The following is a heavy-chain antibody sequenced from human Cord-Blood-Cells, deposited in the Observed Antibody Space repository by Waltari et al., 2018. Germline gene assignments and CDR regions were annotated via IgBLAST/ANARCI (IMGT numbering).Heavy chain of an antibody. CDR1: GYTFTSYD. D-gene: IGHD3-3*01. J-gene: IGHJ3*02. Sequence: VKKPGASVKVSCKASGYTFTSYDINWVRQATGQGLEWMGWMNPNSGNTGYAQKFQGRVTITRNTSISTAYMELSSLRSEDTAVYYCARAPYDFWSGYYDAFDIWGQGTMVTVSS. CDR2: MNPNSGNT. CDR3: ARAPYDFWSGYYDAFDI. V-gene: IGHV1-8*03.